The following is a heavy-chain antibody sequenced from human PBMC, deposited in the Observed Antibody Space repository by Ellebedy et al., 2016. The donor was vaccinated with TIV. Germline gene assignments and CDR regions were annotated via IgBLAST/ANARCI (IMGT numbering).Heavy chain of an antibody. CDR3: ARTQLQCGGECYPAPRYYFDY. Sequence: GESLKISCAASGFTFSNYAMSSVRQAPGKGLEWVSAITGNGINTYHTNSVKGRFTISRDNSKNTLYLQMNSLRAEDTAVYYCARTQLQCGGECYPAPRYYFDYWGQGTLVTVSS. V-gene: IGHV3-23*01. CDR1: GFTFSNYA. D-gene: IGHD2-21*01. J-gene: IGHJ4*02. CDR2: ITGNGINT.